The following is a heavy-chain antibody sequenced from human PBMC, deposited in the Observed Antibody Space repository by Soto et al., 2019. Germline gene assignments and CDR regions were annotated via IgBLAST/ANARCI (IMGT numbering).Heavy chain of an antibody. Sequence: TLSLTCTVSGGSISSSSYYWGWIRQPPGKGLEWIGSIYYSGSTYYNPSLKSRVTISVDTSKNQFSLKLSSVTAADTAVYYCARHLRQYYDSSGYYLNWFDPWGQGTLVTVSS. V-gene: IGHV4-39*01. CDR3: ARHLRQYYDSSGYYLNWFDP. CDR2: IYYSGST. J-gene: IGHJ5*02. D-gene: IGHD3-22*01. CDR1: GGSISSSSYY.